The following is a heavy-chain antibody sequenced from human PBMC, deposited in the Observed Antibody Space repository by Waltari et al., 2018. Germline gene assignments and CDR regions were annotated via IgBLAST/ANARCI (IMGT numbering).Heavy chain of an antibody. J-gene: IGHJ6*02. Sequence: EVQLVESGGGLVQPGGSLRLSCAASGFTFSSYWMSWVRQAPGKGLEWVANIKQDGSEKYYVDSVKGRFTISRDNAKNSLYLQMNSLRAEDTAVYYCAREGGGNWEYYYGMDVWGQGPRSPSP. D-gene: IGHD3-16*01. V-gene: IGHV3-7*01. CDR2: IKQDGSEK. CDR1: GFTFSSYW. CDR3: AREGGGNWEYYYGMDV.